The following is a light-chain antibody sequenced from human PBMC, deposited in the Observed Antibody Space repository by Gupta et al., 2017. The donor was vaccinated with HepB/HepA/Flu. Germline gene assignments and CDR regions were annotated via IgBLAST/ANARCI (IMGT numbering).Light chain of an antibody. CDR1: KLENKY. CDR2: QDS. Sequence: SYELPQSPSASVSPGQTSTIICSGHKLENKYPYWYQQKPGQSPVLVIYQDSKRPSGIPERVSGSGSGNTATLTISGTEAMAEADYYCQAWDRSASVVFGGGTKLTVL. J-gene: IGLJ2*01. CDR3: QAWDRSASVV. V-gene: IGLV3-1*01.